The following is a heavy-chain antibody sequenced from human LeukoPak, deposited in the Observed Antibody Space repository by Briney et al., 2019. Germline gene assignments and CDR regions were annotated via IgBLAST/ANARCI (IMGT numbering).Heavy chain of an antibody. V-gene: IGHV3-21*01. J-gene: IGHJ4*02. CDR1: GFTFSSYW. CDR3: ARGTYDSSGYSPPIDY. CDR2: ISSSSSYI. D-gene: IGHD3-22*01. Sequence: GGSLRLSCAASGFTFSSYWMSWVRQAPGKGLEWVSSISSSSSYIYYADSVKGRFTISRDNAKNSLYLQMNSLRAEDTAVYYCARGTYDSSGYSPPIDYWGQGTLVTVSS.